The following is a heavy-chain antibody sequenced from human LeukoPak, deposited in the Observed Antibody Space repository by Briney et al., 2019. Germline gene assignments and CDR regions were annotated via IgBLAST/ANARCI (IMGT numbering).Heavy chain of an antibody. CDR2: ISLTGET. D-gene: IGHD1-26*01. CDR1: GGSISATNW. Sequence: AETLPLTCGVSGGSISATNWWSWVRQPPRQGMEWSGEISLTGETNYAPSLNGRVTMSLAESRKQPCLYLTSVAIADTAIYYCSRGSGAFCPFGYWGQGTLV. CDR3: SRGSGAFCPFGY. J-gene: IGHJ4*02. V-gene: IGHV4-4*02.